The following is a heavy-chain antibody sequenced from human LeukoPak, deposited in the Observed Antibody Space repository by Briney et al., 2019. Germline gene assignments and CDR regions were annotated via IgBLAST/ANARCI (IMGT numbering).Heavy chain of an antibody. D-gene: IGHD3-3*01. Sequence: SQTLSLTCAISGDSVSSNSAAWNWIRQSPSRGLEWLGRTYYRSKWYNDYAVSVESRITINPDTSKNQFSLQLNSVTPEDTAVYYCARGRVTIFGVVDYFDYWGQGTLVTVSS. J-gene: IGHJ4*02. CDR3: ARGRVTIFGVVDYFDY. CDR2: TYYRSKWYN. V-gene: IGHV6-1*01. CDR1: GDSVSSNSAA.